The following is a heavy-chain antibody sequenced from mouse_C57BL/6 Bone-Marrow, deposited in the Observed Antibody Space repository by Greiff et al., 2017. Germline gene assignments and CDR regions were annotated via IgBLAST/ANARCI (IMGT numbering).Heavy chain of an antibody. V-gene: IGHV1-39*01. D-gene: IGHD2-3*01. CDR1: GYSFTDYN. Sequence: EVKLMESGPELVKPGASVKISCKASGYSFTDYNMNWVKQSNGKSLEWIGVINPNYGTTSYNQKCKGKATLTVDQSSSTAYMQLNSLTSEDSAVYYCARFPYDGYHDPDGFAYWGQGTLVTVSA. J-gene: IGHJ3*01. CDR2: INPNYGTT. CDR3: ARFPYDGYHDPDGFAY.